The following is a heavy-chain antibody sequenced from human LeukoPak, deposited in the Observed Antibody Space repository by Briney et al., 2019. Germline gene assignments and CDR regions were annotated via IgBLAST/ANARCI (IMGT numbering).Heavy chain of an antibody. J-gene: IGHJ5*02. D-gene: IGHD3-10*01. V-gene: IGHV5-51*01. CDR1: GYSFTTYW. CDR2: IYPDDSDS. CDR3: VRQRGSSGTINHFDP. Sequence: GESLKISCETSGYSFTTYWIGWVRQMPGTGLEWVGAIYPDDSDSRYSPSFQGQVVISAGRSIRTAYLQWNSLKTSDTAMYYCVRQRGSSGTINHFDPWGQGTLVTVSP.